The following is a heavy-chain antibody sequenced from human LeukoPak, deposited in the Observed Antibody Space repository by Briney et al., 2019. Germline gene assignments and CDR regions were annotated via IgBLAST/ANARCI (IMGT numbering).Heavy chain of an antibody. D-gene: IGHD6-25*01. J-gene: IGHJ4*02. CDR2: ISPSSGT. CDR3: AKGSAAGRPYYFDY. CDR1: GFTFSSYA. V-gene: IGHV3-23*01. Sequence: GGSLRLSCAASGFTFSSYAMRWVRQAPGKGLEWVSAISPSSGTFYADSVKGRFTISRDNSKNTLYLQMNSLRAEDTAVYFCAKGSAAGRPYYFDYWGQGTLVTVSS.